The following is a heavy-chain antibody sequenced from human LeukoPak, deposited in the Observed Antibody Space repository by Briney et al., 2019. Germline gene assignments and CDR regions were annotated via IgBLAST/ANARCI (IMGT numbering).Heavy chain of an antibody. CDR1: GFTFSSYD. V-gene: IGHV3-23*01. CDR3: ATWQGDSSGYYVEYFQH. J-gene: IGHJ1*01. D-gene: IGHD3-22*01. CDR2: MSLSTNGK. Sequence: PGGSLRLSCAASGFTFSSYDMSWVRQAPGKGLEWVSSMSLSTNGKTYADSVKGRFTISTDNAKNTLYLQMNSLRDEDTAVYYCATWQGDSSGYYVEYFQHWGQGTLVTVSS.